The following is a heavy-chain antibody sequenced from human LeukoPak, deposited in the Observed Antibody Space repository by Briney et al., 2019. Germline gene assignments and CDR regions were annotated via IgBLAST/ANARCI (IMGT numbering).Heavy chain of an antibody. CDR1: GGSISSYY. J-gene: IGHJ4*02. Sequence: SETLSLTCTVSGGSISSYYWSWIRQPPGKGLEWIGYIYYSGSTNYNPSLKSRVTISVETSKNQFSLRLSSVTAADTAVYFCARHEGLARPFDYWGQGTLVPVSS. CDR2: IYYSGST. D-gene: IGHD6-19*01. V-gene: IGHV4-59*08. CDR3: ARHEGLARPFDY.